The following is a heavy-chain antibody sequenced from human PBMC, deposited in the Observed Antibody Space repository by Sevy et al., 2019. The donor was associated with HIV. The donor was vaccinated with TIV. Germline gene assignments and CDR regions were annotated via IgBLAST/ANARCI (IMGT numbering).Heavy chain of an antibody. V-gene: IGHV3-49*03. D-gene: IGHD4-4*01. Sequence: GGSLRLSCTASGFTFGDYAMSWSRQAPGKGLEWVGFIRSKAYGGTTEYAASVKGRFTISRDDSKSIAYLQMNSLKTEDTAVYYCTKFYYSNYPPIDYWGQGTLVTVSS. CDR1: GFTFGDYA. CDR3: TKFYYSNYPPIDY. CDR2: IRSKAYGGTT. J-gene: IGHJ4*02.